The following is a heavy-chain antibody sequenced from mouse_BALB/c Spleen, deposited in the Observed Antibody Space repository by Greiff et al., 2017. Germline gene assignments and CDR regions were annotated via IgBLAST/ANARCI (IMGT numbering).Heavy chain of an antibody. Sequence: QVQLQQSGPGLVQPSQSLSITCTVSGFSLTSYGVHWVRQSPGEGLEWLGVIWSGGSTDYNAAFISRLSISKDNSKSQVFFKMNSLQANDTAIYYCATLRWAYWGQGTLVTVSA. J-gene: IGHJ3*01. CDR1: GFSLTSYG. D-gene: IGHD1-1*01. V-gene: IGHV2-2*02. CDR2: IWSGGST. CDR3: ATLRWAY.